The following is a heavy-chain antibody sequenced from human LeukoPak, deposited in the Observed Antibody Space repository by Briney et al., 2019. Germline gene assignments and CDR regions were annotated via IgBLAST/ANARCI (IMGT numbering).Heavy chain of an antibody. V-gene: IGHV1-46*01. Sequence: GASVPVSCKASGYTFTSYYMHWVRQAPGQGLDWMGIINPSGGSTSYAQKFQGRVTMSRNTSISTAYMELGSLRSEDTAVYYCARVPRRGERFDPWGQGTLVTVSS. J-gene: IGHJ5*02. CDR2: INPSGGST. CDR1: GYTFTSYY. CDR3: ARVPRRGERFDP. D-gene: IGHD3-10*01.